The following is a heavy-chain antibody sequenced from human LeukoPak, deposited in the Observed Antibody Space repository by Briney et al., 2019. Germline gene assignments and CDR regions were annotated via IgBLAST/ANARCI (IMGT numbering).Heavy chain of an antibody. D-gene: IGHD3-3*01. J-gene: IGHJ4*02. CDR2: IRYDGSNK. CDR1: GFTFSSYG. CDR3: AKASDFWSGSKNPQYFDY. Sequence: GGSLRLSCAASGFTFSSYGMHWVRQAPGKGLEWVAFIRYDGSNKYYADSVKGRFTISRDNSKNTLYLQMNSMRAEDTAEYYCAKASDFWSGSKNPQYFDYWGQGTLVTVSS. V-gene: IGHV3-30*02.